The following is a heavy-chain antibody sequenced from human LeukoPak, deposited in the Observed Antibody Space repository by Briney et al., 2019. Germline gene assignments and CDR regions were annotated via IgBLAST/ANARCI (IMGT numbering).Heavy chain of an antibody. CDR3: ARVTVTTMAYCYYYMDV. V-gene: IGHV1-69*05. CDR1: GGTFSSYA. CDR2: IIPIFGTA. J-gene: IGHJ6*03. D-gene: IGHD4-11*01. Sequence: SVTVSCKASGGTFSSYAISWVRQAPGQGLEWMGGIIPIFGTANYAQKFQGRVTITTDESTSTAYMELSSLRSEDTAVYYCARVTVTTMAYCYYYMDVWGKGTTVIVSS.